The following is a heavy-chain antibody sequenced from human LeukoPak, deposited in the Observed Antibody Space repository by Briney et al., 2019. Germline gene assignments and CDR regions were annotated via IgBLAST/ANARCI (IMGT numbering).Heavy chain of an antibody. CDR1: GFTFSTYE. Sequence: GGSLRLSCAGSGFTFSTYEMNWVRQDPGKGLEWVSYISSSGSTIYYADSVKGRFTVSRDNAKNSLYLQMNSLRVEDTAVYYCARDSPILRGVTGYWGQGTLVIVCS. D-gene: IGHD3-10*01. CDR3: ARDSPILRGVTGY. J-gene: IGHJ4*02. CDR2: ISSSGSTI. V-gene: IGHV3-48*03.